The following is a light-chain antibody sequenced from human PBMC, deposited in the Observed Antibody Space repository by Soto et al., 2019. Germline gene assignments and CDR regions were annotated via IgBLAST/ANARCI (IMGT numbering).Light chain of an antibody. Sequence: DIQMAQSPSSLSASVGDGVTITCRASQSISSYLNWHQQKPGKAPKLLIYAASSLQSGVPSRFSGSGSGTDFTLTISSLQPEDFATYYCQQSYSTPRTFGQGTRLEIK. V-gene: IGKV1-39*01. J-gene: IGKJ5*01. CDR3: QQSYSTPRT. CDR2: AAS. CDR1: QSISSY.